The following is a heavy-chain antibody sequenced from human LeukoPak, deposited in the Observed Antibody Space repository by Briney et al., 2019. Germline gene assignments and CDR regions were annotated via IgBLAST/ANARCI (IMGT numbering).Heavy chain of an antibody. V-gene: IGHV3-30*04. Sequence: PGGSLRLSCAASGFTFSSYAMHWVRQAPGKGLEWVAVISYDGSNKYYADSVKGRFTISRDNFKNTLYLQMNSLRAEDTAVYYCARGGVVPAAPDYWGQGTLVTVSS. CDR3: ARGGVVPAAPDY. J-gene: IGHJ4*02. D-gene: IGHD2-2*01. CDR1: GFTFSSYA. CDR2: ISYDGSNK.